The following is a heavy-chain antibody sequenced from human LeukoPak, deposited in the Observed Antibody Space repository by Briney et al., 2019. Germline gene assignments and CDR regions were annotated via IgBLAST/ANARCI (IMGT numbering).Heavy chain of an antibody. CDR1: GFTLSNYA. CDR3: AREIDSSGYQANYFDY. J-gene: IGHJ4*02. CDR2: LSGSGGTI. V-gene: IGHV3-23*01. Sequence: GGSLRLSCEASGFTLSNYAMSWVRQAPGKGLEWVSTLSGSGGTIYYADSVKGRFTISRDNSKNTLYLQVNSLRAEDTAIYYCAREIDSSGYQANYFDYWGQGNLFTVSS. D-gene: IGHD3-22*01.